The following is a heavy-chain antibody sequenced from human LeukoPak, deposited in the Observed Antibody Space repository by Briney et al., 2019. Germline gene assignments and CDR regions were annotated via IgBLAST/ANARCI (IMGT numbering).Heavy chain of an antibody. CDR2: ISSSSSYI. CDR1: GFTFSSYS. Sequence: PGGSLRLSCAASGFTFSSYSMNWVRQAPGKGLEWVSSISSSSSYIYYADSVKGRFTISRDNAKNSLYLQMNSLRAEDTAVYYCARDVRLWDYYDRPGDYWGQGTLVTVSS. CDR3: ARDVRLWDYYDRPGDY. J-gene: IGHJ4*02. D-gene: IGHD3-22*01. V-gene: IGHV3-21*01.